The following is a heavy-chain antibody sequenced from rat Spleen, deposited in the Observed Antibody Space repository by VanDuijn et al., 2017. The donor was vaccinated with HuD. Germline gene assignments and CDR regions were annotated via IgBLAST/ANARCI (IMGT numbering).Heavy chain of an antibody. CDR2: ISYDGTAT. D-gene: IGHD1-12*02. CDR3: ATDGYYDGTYYSVYVMDA. J-gene: IGHJ4*01. V-gene: IGHV5-29*01. CDR1: GFTFSNYG. Sequence: EVQLVESGGGLVQPGRSLKLSCAASGFTFSNYGMAWVRQSPKKGLEWVASISYDGTATYYRDSVKGRFTISRDNAKSTLYLQMDSLRSEDTATYYCATDGYYDGTYYSVYVMDAWGQGTSVTVSS.